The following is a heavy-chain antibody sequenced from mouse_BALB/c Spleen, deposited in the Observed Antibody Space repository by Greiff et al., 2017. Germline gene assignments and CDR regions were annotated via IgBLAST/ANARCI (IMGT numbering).Heavy chain of an antibody. CDR1: GFTFSSYA. V-gene: IGHV5-6-5*01. J-gene: IGHJ2*01. CDR2: ISSGGST. CDR3: ARGGDNYDDY. Sequence: DVHLVESGGGLVKPGGSLKLSCAASGFTFSSYAMSWVRQTPEKRLEWVASISSGGSTYYPDSVKGRFTISRDNARNILYLQMSSLRSEDTAMYYCARGGDNYDDYWGQGTTLTVSS.